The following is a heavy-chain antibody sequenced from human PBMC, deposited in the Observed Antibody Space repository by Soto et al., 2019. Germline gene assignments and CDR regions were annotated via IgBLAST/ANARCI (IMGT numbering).Heavy chain of an antibody. CDR1: GFIFSHYW. V-gene: IGHV3-7*01. J-gene: IGHJ4*02. CDR3: ARIGYSSSSFDY. CDR2: IKEDGSVE. D-gene: IGHD6-6*01. Sequence: EVQLVDSGGGLVQPGGSLRLSCAASGFIFSHYWMSWVRQAPGKGLQWVANIKEDGSVEYYVDSLKGRFTISRDNARNSVYLQMNSLRAEDTAVYYCARIGYSSSSFDYWGQGTLVT.